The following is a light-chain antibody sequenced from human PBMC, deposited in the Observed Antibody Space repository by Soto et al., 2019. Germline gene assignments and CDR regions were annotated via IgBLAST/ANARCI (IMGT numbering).Light chain of an antibody. CDR3: GTWDSSLSAYV. J-gene: IGLJ1*01. Sequence: QSVLTQPPSVSAAPGQKVTISCSGSSSNIGNNYVSWYQHLPGTAPKLLIYDNNKRSSGIPDRFSVSKSGTSAALGITGLQTGDEADYYCGTWDSSLSAYVFGTGTKLTVL. V-gene: IGLV1-51*01. CDR1: SSNIGNNY. CDR2: DNN.